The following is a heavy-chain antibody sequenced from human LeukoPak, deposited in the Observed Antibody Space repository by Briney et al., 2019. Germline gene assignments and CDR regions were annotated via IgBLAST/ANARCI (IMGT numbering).Heavy chain of an antibody. CDR2: INPSGGST. J-gene: IGHJ1*01. CDR3: ARDASYSSSWAEYFQH. V-gene: IGHV1-46*01. D-gene: IGHD6-13*01. CDR1: GYTFTSYY. Sequence: ASVKVSCKASGYTFTSYYTHWVRQAPGQGLEWMGIINPSGGSTSYAQKFQGRVTMTRDTSTSTVYMELSSLRSEDTAVYYCARDASYSSSWAEYFQHWGQGTLVTVSS.